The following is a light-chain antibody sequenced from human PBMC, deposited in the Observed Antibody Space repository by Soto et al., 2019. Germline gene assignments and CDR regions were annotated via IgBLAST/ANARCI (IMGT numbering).Light chain of an antibody. Sequence: QSALTQPHSVSGSPGQSVTISCTGTSSDVGGYNSVSWYQQHPGKAPKLMIYDVTKRPSGVPDRFSGSKSGNTATLTISGLQADDEAGYDCCSYAGTNTDVFGTETKLT. CDR3: CSYAGTNTDV. J-gene: IGLJ1*01. CDR2: DVT. CDR1: SSDVGGYNS. V-gene: IGLV2-11*01.